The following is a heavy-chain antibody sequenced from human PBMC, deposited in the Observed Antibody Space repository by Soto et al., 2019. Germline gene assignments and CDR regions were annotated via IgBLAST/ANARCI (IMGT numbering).Heavy chain of an antibody. CDR3: SRARYCTSPSCYKHYYDGMDI. CDR1: GYTFTKYG. CDR2: IGVYNGKT. D-gene: IGHD2-2*02. J-gene: IGHJ6*02. V-gene: IGHV1-18*04. Sequence: QDQLVQSGGEVKKPGASVRVSCKASGYTFTKYGITWVRQAPGQGLEWMGWIGVYNGKTNYARKLQGRVIMTADTTASTACMERRSLRSDDPAVYYCSRARYCTSPSCYKHYYDGMDIWGQGTTGSVSS.